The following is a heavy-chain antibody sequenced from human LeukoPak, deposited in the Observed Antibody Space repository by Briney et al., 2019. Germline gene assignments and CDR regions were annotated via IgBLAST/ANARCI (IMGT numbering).Heavy chain of an antibody. CDR1: GYTFTSYY. J-gene: IGHJ4*02. Sequence: ASVKVSCKASGYTFTSYYMHWVRQAPGQGLEWMGIINPSGGSTSYAQKFQGRVTMTRDTSTSTVYMELSSLRSEDTAVYYCARDFWYYYDSSGYYYDYWGQGTLVTVSS. CDR2: INPSGGST. V-gene: IGHV1-46*01. D-gene: IGHD3-22*01. CDR3: ARDFWYYYDSSGYYYDY.